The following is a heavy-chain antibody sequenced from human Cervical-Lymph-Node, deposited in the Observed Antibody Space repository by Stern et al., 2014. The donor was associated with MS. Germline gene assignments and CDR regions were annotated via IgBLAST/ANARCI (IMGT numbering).Heavy chain of an antibody. CDR1: GFTFSDFY. J-gene: IGHJ4*02. D-gene: IGHD4-17*01. CDR2: ISSGGTTI. Sequence: VQLVESGGGLVKPGGSLRLTCAASGFTFSDFYMSWIRQAPGRGLEWVAYISSGGTTIYYADSVKGRFTISRDNAENSLYLEMDSLRAEDTAIYYCARDITVTSYFDHWGLGTLVTVSA. V-gene: IGHV3-11*01. CDR3: ARDITVTSYFDH.